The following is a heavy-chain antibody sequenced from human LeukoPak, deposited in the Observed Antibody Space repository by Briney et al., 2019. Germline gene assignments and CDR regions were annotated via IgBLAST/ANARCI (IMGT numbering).Heavy chain of an antibody. CDR3: AQARGSGSYPFGY. J-gene: IGHJ4*02. D-gene: IGHD3-10*01. V-gene: IGHV3-11*06. Sequence: GGSLRLSCAASGFTFSDYYMSWIRQAPGKWLEWVSYISSSSSYTNYADSVKGRFTISRDNAKNSLYLQMNSLRAEDTAVYYCAQARGSGSYPFGYWGQGTLVTVSS. CDR1: GFTFSDYY. CDR2: ISSSSSYT.